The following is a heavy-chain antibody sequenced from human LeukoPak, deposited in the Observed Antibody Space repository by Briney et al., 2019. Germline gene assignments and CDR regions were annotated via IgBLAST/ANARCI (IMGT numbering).Heavy chain of an antibody. CDR3: ARGGNPIYCYYLDV. Sequence: GGSLRLSCAASGFTFSSSPMHWVRQAPGKGLEWVAVISYGGNNEDYADSVKGRFTISRDNSKNTLYLQMNSLRAEDTAVYHCARGGNPIYCYYLDVWGKGTTVTVSS. J-gene: IGHJ6*03. CDR2: ISYGGNNE. CDR1: GFTFSSSP. V-gene: IGHV3-30-3*01. D-gene: IGHD1-1*01.